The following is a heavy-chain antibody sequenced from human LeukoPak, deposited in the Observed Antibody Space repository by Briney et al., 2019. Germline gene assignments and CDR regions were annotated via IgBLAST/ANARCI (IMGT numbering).Heavy chain of an antibody. D-gene: IGHD6-13*01. CDR3: ARGSLAAAGTRFDY. Sequence: PGGSLRLSCGASGFAFSNYAMTWVRQAPGKGLEWVSTSSGDGDSTYYGDSVKGRFTISRDNVKNTLHLQMSSLRAEDTAIYYCARGSLAAAGTRFDYWGQGTLVTVSS. V-gene: IGHV3-23*01. CDR1: GFAFSNYA. CDR2: SSGDGDST. J-gene: IGHJ4*02.